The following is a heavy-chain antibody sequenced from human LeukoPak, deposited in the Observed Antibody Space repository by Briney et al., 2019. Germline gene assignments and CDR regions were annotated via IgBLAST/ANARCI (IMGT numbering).Heavy chain of an antibody. D-gene: IGHD2-2*01. CDR2: ISAYNGHT. Sequence: ASVKVSCKASGYTFTSYGITWVRQAPGQGLEWMGWISAYNGHTNYAQKFQGRVTMTTNTSTSTAYMELRSLRSDDTALYYCAREGYCNSTSCDKPFDYWGQGTLVTVSS. J-gene: IGHJ4*02. CDR3: AREGYCNSTSCDKPFDY. V-gene: IGHV1-18*01. CDR1: GYTFTSYG.